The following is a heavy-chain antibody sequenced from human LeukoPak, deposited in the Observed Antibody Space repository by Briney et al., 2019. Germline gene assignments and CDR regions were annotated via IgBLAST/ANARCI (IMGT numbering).Heavy chain of an antibody. Sequence: PSETLSLTCTVSGGSISSYYWSWIRQPPGKGLEWIGYIYYSGSTNYNPSLKSRVTISVDTSKNQFSLKLSSVTAADTAVYYCARNQGNRWLYFDYWGQGTLVTVSS. J-gene: IGHJ4*02. CDR1: GGSISSYY. D-gene: IGHD3-22*01. CDR2: IYYSGST. CDR3: ARNQGNRWLYFDY. V-gene: IGHV4-59*01.